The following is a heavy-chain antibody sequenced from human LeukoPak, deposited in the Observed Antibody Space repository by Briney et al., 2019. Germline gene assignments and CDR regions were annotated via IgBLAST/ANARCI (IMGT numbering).Heavy chain of an antibody. V-gene: IGHV4-4*07. CDR3: ARDRNDYIWGSYYMDV. J-gene: IGHJ6*03. CDR2: IYTSGST. CDR1: GGSISSYY. D-gene: IGHD3-16*01. Sequence: SETLSLTCTVSGGSISSYYWSWIRQPAGKGLEWIGRIYTSGSTNYNPSLKRLVTMSVDTSKNQFSLKLSSVTAADTAVYYCARDRNDYIWGSYYMDVWGKGTTVTVSS.